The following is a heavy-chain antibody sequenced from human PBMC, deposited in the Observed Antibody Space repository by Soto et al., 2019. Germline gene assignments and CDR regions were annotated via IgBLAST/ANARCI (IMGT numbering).Heavy chain of an antibody. CDR1: GFTFSSYW. CDR3: ATGTSGDY. D-gene: IGHD3-10*01. J-gene: IGHJ4*02. V-gene: IGHV3-74*01. CDR2: INSAGSST. Sequence: EVQLVESGGGLVQPGGSVRLSCAASGFTFSSYWMHWVRQAPGKGLVWVSRINSAGSSTSYADSVKGRFTVSRDNAKSPLYLQMNSLRVEDTDVYYCATGTSGDYWGQETLVSVSS.